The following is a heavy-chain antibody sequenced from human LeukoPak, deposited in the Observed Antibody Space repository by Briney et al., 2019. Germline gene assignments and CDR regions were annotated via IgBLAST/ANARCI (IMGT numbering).Heavy chain of an antibody. J-gene: IGHJ4*02. CDR3: ARDPDYCTTSSCYVDYFDQ. CDR2: IRSKVNNYAT. CDR1: GFTFSGSA. D-gene: IGHD2-8*01. V-gene: IGHV3-73*01. Sequence: GGSLKLSCAASGFTFSGSAMHWVRQASGKGLEWVGRIRSKVNNYATAYAASVKGRFTISRDESKNTAYLQMNSLRVEDTAVYYCARDPDYCTTSSCYVDYFDQWGQGTLVTVSS.